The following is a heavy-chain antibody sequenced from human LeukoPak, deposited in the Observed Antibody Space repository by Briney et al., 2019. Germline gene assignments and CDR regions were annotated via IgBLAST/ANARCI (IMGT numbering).Heavy chain of an antibody. Sequence: SETLSLTCTVSGVSIGSYNWNWIRQSPGKGLEWIGSLYYSETTDYNPSLKGRVTISVDTSKNQFSLKLSSVTAADTAVYYCARGTAAGRGPWFDPWGQGTLVTVSS. J-gene: IGHJ5*02. CDR3: ARGTAAGRGPWFDP. CDR2: LYYSETT. D-gene: IGHD6-13*01. CDR1: GVSIGSYN. V-gene: IGHV4-59*01.